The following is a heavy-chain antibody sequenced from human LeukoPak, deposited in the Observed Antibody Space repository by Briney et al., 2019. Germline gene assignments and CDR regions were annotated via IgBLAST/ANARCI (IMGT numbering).Heavy chain of an antibody. CDR1: GFTFSSYG. CDR3: AKDKGYCSGGSCYRPRYYYYGMDV. J-gene: IGHJ6*02. V-gene: IGHV3-30*18. Sequence: GGSLRLSCAASGFTFSSYGMHWVRQAPGKGLEWVAVISYDGSNKYYADSVKSRFTISRDNSKNTLYLQMNSLRAEDTAVYYCAKDKGYCSGGSCYRPRYYYYGMDVWGQGTTVTVSS. D-gene: IGHD2-15*01. CDR2: ISYDGSNK.